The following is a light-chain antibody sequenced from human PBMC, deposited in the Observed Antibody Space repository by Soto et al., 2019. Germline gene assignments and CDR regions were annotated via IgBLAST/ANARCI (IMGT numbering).Light chain of an antibody. CDR1: SSNIGACYD. CDR2: GNS. V-gene: IGLV1-40*01. J-gene: IGLJ3*02. Sequence: QSVLTQPPSVSGAPGQRVTISCTGSSSNIGACYDVHWYQQLPGTAPKLLIYGNSNRPSGVPDLFSGSKSGTSASLAITGLQAEDEADYYCQSYDSSLSVWVFGGGTKLTVL. CDR3: QSYDSSLSVWV.